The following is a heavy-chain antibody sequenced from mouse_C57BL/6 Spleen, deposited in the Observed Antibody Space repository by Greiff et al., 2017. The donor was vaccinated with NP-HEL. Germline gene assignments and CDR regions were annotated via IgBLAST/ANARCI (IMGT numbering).Heavy chain of an antibody. CDR1: GYTFTNYW. D-gene: IGHD1-2*01. Sequence: QVQLKHSGAELVRPGTSVKMSCKASGYTFTNYWIGWAKQRPGHGLEWIGDIYPGGGYTNYNEKFKGKATLTADKSSSTAYMQFSSLTSEDSAIYYSARRLDYGLDYWGQGTTLTVSS. CDR3: ARRLDYGLDY. J-gene: IGHJ2*01. V-gene: IGHV1-63*01. CDR2: IYPGGGYT.